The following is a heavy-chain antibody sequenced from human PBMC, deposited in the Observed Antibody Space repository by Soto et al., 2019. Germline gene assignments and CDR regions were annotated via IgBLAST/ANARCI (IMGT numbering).Heavy chain of an antibody. CDR2: ISGSGGST. CDR3: AKKKSADYYGMDV. J-gene: IGHJ6*02. D-gene: IGHD3-3*01. Sequence: EVQLLESGGGLVQPGGSLRLSCAASGFTFSSYAMSWVRQAPGKGLEWVSAISGSGGSTFYADSVKGRFTISRDNSKNTLYLQMNSLRAEDTAVYYCAKKKSADYYGMDVWGQGTTVTVSS. CDR1: GFTFSSYA. V-gene: IGHV3-23*01.